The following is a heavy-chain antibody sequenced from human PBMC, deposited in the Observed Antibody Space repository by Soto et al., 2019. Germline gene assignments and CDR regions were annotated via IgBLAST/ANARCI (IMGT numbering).Heavy chain of an antibody. V-gene: IGHV1-2*04. D-gene: IGHD1-7*01. Sequence: QVQLVQSGAEVKKPGASVKVSCKASGYTFTGYYMHWVRQAPGQGLEWMGWINPNSGGTNYAQKFQGWVTMTRDTSISTAYRELSRLRDDDTAVYYCAGVRGGGSGTTWDYYYGMDVWGQGTTVTVSS. J-gene: IGHJ6*02. CDR1: GYTFTGYY. CDR2: INPNSGGT. CDR3: AGVRGGGSGTTWDYYYGMDV.